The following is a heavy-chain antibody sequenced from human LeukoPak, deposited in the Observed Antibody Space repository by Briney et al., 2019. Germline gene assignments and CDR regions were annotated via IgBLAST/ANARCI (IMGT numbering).Heavy chain of an antibody. D-gene: IGHD6-13*01. V-gene: IGHV1-69*13. CDR1: GGTFSSYA. CDR3: ARTGYSSSSRRPVSYTDV. CDR2: IIPIFGTA. Sequence: ASVKVSCKASGGTFSSYAISWVRQAPGQGLEWMGGIIPIFGTANYAQKFQGRVTITADESTSTAYMELSSLRSEDTAVYYCARTGYSSSSRRPVSYTDVWGKGTTVTVSS. J-gene: IGHJ6*03.